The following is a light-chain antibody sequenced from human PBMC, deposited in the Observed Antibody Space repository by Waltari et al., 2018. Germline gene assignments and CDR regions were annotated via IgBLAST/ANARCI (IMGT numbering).Light chain of an antibody. J-gene: IGKJ4*01. CDR1: QSVSSY. V-gene: IGKV3-11*01. CDR2: DAS. Sequence: EIVLTQSPATLSLSPGERATLSCRASQSVSSYLAWYQQKTGQAPRLLIYDASNRATGIPARFSGSGSGTDFTLTISSLEPEDFAVYYCQQRSNWPLPLTFGGGTKVEIK. CDR3: QQRSNWPLPLT.